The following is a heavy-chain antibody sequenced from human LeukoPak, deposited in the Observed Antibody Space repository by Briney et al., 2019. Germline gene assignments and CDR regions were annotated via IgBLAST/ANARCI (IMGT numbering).Heavy chain of an antibody. J-gene: IGHJ4*02. CDR3: ARSVGRCSITTCYANFDY. CDR1: RFTFSTYT. V-gene: IGHV3-21*01. D-gene: IGHD2-2*01. CDR2: ISSSSSYI. Sequence: GGSLRLTCAASRFTFSTYTMIWVRQAPGKGLEWVSSISSSSSYIYYADSVKGRFTISRDNAKNSLYLQMNSLRAEDTAVYYCARSVGRCSITTCYANFDYWGQGTLVTVSS.